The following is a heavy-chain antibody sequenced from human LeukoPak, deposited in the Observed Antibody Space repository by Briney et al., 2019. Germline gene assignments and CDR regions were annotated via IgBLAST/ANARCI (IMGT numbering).Heavy chain of an antibody. D-gene: IGHD3-10*01. J-gene: IGHJ6*03. CDR2: INWNGVST. CDR3: ARSPRIIIVRGLISYYYYMDV. V-gene: IGHV3-20*04. CDR1: GFTFDDYG. Sequence: GSLRLSCGASGFTFDDYGMTWGRQGPGKGLEWVPGINWNGVSTGYADSVKGRFTISRDNAKNSLYLQMNSLRAEDTALYYCARSPRIIIVRGLISYYYYMDVWGKGTTVTVSS.